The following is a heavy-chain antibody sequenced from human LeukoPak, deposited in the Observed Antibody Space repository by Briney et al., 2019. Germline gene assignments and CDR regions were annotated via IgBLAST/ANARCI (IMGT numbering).Heavy chain of an antibody. V-gene: IGHV4-34*01. CDR2: INHSGST. D-gene: IGHD6-19*01. CDR1: GGSFSGYY. Sequence: SETLSLTCAVYGGSFSGYYWSWIRQPPGKGLEWIGEINHSGSTNYSPSLKSRVTISVDTSKNQFSLKLSSVTAADTAVYYCARPIAVAGTGEYYFDYWGQGTLVTVSS. J-gene: IGHJ4*02. CDR3: ARPIAVAGTGEYYFDY.